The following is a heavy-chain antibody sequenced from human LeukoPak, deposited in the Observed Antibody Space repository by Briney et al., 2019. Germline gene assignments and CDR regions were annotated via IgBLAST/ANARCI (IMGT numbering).Heavy chain of an antibody. CDR1: GYTFTGYY. D-gene: IGHD3-10*01. CDR3: ARGAGTYWYFDL. CDR2: INPNSGDT. J-gene: IGHJ2*01. V-gene: IGHV1-2*04. Sequence: ASVKVSCKASGYTFTGYYIHWVRQAPGQGLEWMGWINPNSGDTKYAQKFHGWVTMTRDTSISTAYMELSRLRSDDTAMYYCARGAGTYWYFDLWGRGTLVTVSS.